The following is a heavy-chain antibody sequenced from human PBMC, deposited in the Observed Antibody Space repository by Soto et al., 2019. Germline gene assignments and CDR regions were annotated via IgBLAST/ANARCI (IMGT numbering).Heavy chain of an antibody. CDR2: ISGNNGHT. V-gene: IGHV1-18*01. Sequence: QVQLVQSGAEVKKPGASVKVSCKTSGYNFTTYGVSWVRLAPGQGRERMGGISGNNGHTNYAQTFQGRVTMTTDTSTPTAYMELRSLRSDDTAVYDCARYQPYSTGYYYFDHWGQGTRAIVTS. CDR1: GYNFTTYG. CDR3: ARYQPYSTGYYYFDH. D-gene: IGHD6-19*01. J-gene: IGHJ4*02.